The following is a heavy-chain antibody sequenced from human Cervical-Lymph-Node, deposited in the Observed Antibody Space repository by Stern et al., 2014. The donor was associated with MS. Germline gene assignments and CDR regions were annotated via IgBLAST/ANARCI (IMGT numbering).Heavy chain of an antibody. V-gene: IGHV4-31*03. CDR3: AREGVELRNYFDY. J-gene: IGHJ4*02. D-gene: IGHD1-7*01. Sequence: QLQLQESGPGLVKPSQTLSLTCTVSGGSISSGGYYWSWIRQHTGKGLEWIGYIYYSGSTYYNPSLKSRVTISVDTSKNQFSLKLSSVTAADTAVYYCAREGVELRNYFDYWGQGTLVTVSS. CDR2: IYYSGST. CDR1: GGSISSGGYY.